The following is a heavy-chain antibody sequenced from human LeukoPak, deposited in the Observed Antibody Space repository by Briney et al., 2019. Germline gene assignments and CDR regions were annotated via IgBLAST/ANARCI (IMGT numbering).Heavy chain of an antibody. CDR2: IYYGGST. CDR1: GXSVDNYY. J-gene: IGHJ5*01. V-gene: IGHV4-59*02. CDR3: ARGSGWFVY. D-gene: IGHD6-25*01. Sequence: SETLSLTFTVSGXSVDNYYWSWVRQPPGKGLEWIGYIYYGGSTNYNPSLKSRVTISVDTSKNQFSLKMSSVTAADTAVYYCARGSGWFVYWGQGTMVTVSS.